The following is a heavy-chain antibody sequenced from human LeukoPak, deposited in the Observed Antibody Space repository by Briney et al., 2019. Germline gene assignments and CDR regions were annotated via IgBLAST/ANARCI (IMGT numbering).Heavy chain of an antibody. Sequence: PGGSLRLSCGASGFIFSHYWMNWVRQAPGKGLEWVSYISSSSSTIYYADSVKGRFTISRDNAKNSLYLQMNSLRAEDTAVYYCARGGITIFGVVIGSYYYMDVWGKGTTVTVSS. D-gene: IGHD3-3*01. J-gene: IGHJ6*03. CDR1: GFIFSHYW. CDR3: ARGGITIFGVVIGSYYYMDV. CDR2: ISSSSSTI. V-gene: IGHV3-48*01.